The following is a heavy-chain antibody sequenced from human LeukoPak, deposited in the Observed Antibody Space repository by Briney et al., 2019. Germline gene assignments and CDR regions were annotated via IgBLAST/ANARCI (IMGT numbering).Heavy chain of an antibody. V-gene: IGHV1-46*01. CDR1: GYTFTSYY. CDR2: INPSGGST. CDR3: AREIGPRQLHLWGSAFDY. Sequence: ASVKVSCKASGYTFTSYYMHRVRQAPGQGLEWMGIINPSGGSTSYAQKFQGRVTMTRDMSTSTVYMELSSLRSEDTAVYYCAREIGPRQLHLWGSAFDYWGQGTLVTVSS. J-gene: IGHJ4*02. D-gene: IGHD5-18*01.